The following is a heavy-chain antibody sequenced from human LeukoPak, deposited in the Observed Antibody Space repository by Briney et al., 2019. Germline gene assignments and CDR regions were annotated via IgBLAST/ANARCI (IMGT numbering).Heavy chain of an antibody. V-gene: IGHV1-2*02. D-gene: IGHD2-15*01. CDR3: ARDEDCSGGSCYSDPFDY. CDR2: INPNSGGT. Sequence: ASVKVPCKASGYTFTGYYMHWVRQAPGQGLEWMGWINPNSGGTNYAQKFQGRVTMTRDTSISTAYMELSRLRSDDTAVYYCARDEDCSGGSCYSDPFDYWGQGTLVTVSS. J-gene: IGHJ4*02. CDR1: GYTFTGYY.